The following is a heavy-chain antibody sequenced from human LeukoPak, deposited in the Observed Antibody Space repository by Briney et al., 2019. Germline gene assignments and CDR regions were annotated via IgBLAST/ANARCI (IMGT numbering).Heavy chain of an antibody. J-gene: IGHJ5*02. CDR2: ISAYNGNT. V-gene: IGHV1-18*01. Sequence: ASVKVSCKASGYTFTSYGISWVRQAPGQGREWMGWISAYNGNTNYAQKLQGRVTMTTDTSTSTAYMELRSLRSDDADVYYCARAGQQLTTCNWFDPWGQGTLVTVSS. CDR1: GYTFTSYG. D-gene: IGHD6-13*01. CDR3: ARAGQQLTTCNWFDP.